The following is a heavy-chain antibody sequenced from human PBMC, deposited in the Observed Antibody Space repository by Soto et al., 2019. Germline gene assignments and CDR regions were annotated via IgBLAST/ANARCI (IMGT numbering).Heavy chain of an antibody. CDR3: ARDTPDYYDSSGYFSFDI. J-gene: IGHJ3*02. V-gene: IGHV1-18*01. D-gene: IGHD3-22*01. Sequence: ASVKVSCKASGYTFTSYGISWVRQAPGQGLEWMGWISAYNGNTNYAQKLQGRVTMTTDTSTSTAYMELRSLRSDDTAVYYCARDTPDYYDSSGYFSFDIWGQGTMVTVSS. CDR1: GYTFTSYG. CDR2: ISAYNGNT.